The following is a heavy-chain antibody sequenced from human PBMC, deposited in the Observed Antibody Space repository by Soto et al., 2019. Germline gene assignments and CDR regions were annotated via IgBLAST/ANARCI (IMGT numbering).Heavy chain of an antibody. J-gene: IGHJ4*02. CDR2: ISGSGSRT. CDR3: AKEGAMVSYFDY. Sequence: GGSLRLSCAVSGFTFSSYAMSWVRQAPGKGLEWVSGISGSGSRTYYADSVKGRFTISRDNSKNTPYLQMNSLRAEDTAVYYCAKEGAMVSYFDYWGQGTLVTVSS. CDR1: GFTFSSYA. D-gene: IGHD5-18*01. V-gene: IGHV3-23*01.